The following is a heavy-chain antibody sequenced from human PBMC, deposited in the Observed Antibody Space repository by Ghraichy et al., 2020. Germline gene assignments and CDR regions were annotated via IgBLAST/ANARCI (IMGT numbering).Heavy chain of an antibody. V-gene: IGHV1-69*13. CDR3: AREGGAGYCSGGSCYSGSYYYYYMDV. CDR2: IIPIFGTA. CDR1: GGTFSSYA. Sequence: SVKVSCKASGGTFSSYAISWVRQAPGQGLEWMGGIIPIFGTANYAQKFQGRVTITADESTSTAYMELSSLRSEDTAVYYCAREGGAGYCSGGSCYSGSYYYYYMDVWGKGTTVTVSS. D-gene: IGHD2-15*01. J-gene: IGHJ6*03.